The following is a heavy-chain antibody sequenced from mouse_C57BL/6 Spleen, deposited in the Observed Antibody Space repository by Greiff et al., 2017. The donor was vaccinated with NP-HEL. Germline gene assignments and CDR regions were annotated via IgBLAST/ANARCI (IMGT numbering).Heavy chain of an antibody. CDR3: ARLNYDYDEENAMDY. J-gene: IGHJ4*01. D-gene: IGHD2-4*01. Sequence: EVKVVESGGGLVKPGGSLKLSCAASGFTFSDYGMHWVRQAPEKGLEWVAYISSGSSTIYYADTVKGRFTISRDNAKNTLFLQMTSLRSEDTAMYYCARLNYDYDEENAMDYWGKGTSVTVSS. CDR2: ISSGSSTI. CDR1: GFTFSDYG. V-gene: IGHV5-17*01.